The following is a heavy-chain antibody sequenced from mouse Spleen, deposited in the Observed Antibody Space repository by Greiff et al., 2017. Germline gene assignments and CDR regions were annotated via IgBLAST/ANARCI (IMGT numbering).Heavy chain of an antibody. Sequence: EVQRVESGGGLVQPGGSRKLSCAASGFTFSSFGMHWVRQAPEKGLEWVAYISSGSSTIYYADTVKGRFTISRDNPKNTLFLQMTSLRSEDTAMYYCARSSVVARSYYYAMDYWGQGTSVTVSS. CDR2: ISSGSSTI. J-gene: IGHJ4*01. D-gene: IGHD1-1*01. V-gene: IGHV5-17*02. CDR3: ARSSVVARSYYYAMDY. CDR1: GFTFSSFG.